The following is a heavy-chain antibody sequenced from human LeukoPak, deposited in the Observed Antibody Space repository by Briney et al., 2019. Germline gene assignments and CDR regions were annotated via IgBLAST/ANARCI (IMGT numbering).Heavy chain of an antibody. CDR1: GGSISSNY. CDR3: ARQGGSFAFDI. D-gene: IGHD1-26*01. Sequence: SETLSLTCTVSGGSISSNYWSWIRQPPGKGLEWMGYIYNSGSTYYNPSLKSRVTISVDTSKNQFSLKLNSVTAADTAVYYCARQGGSFAFDIWGQGTMVTVSS. J-gene: IGHJ3*02. V-gene: IGHV4-59*08. CDR2: IYNSGST.